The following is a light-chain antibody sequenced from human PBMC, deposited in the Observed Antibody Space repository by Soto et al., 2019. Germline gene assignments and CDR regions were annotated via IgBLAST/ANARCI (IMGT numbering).Light chain of an antibody. J-gene: IGKJ4*01. V-gene: IGKV3-15*01. Sequence: EIVMAQSPATLSVSPGEGATLSCRASQTVYSNLAWYQQNPGQAPRLLIDDASTRATGIPARFSGSGSGTEFTLTISSLQSEDFAVYYCQQYNKWPLTFGGGTKVEIK. CDR1: QTVYSN. CDR3: QQYNKWPLT. CDR2: DAS.